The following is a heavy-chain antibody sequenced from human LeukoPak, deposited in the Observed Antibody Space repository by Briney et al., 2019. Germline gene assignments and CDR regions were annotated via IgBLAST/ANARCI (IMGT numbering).Heavy chain of an antibody. V-gene: IGHV3-30-3*01. J-gene: IGHJ6*02. D-gene: IGHD2-21*02. Sequence: HAGGSLRLSCAASGFTFSSYAMHWVRQAPGKGLEWVAVISCDGSNKYYADSVKGRFTISRDNSKNTLYLQMNSLRAEDTAVYYCAREDIVVVTASNSVYYYYYGMDVWGQGTTVTVSS. CDR2: ISCDGSNK. CDR1: GFTFSSYA. CDR3: AREDIVVVTASNSVYYYYYGMDV.